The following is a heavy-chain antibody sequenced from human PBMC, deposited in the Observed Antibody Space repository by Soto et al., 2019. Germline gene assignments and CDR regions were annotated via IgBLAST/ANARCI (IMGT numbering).Heavy chain of an antibody. D-gene: IGHD3-9*01. V-gene: IGHV1-18*01. J-gene: IGHJ5*02. Sequence: GASVKVSCKASGYTFTSYGISWVRQAPGQGLEWMGWISAYNGNTNYAQKLQGRVTMTTDTSTSTAYMELRSLRSDDTAVYYCARAPTEYDILTGYHMGDWFDPWGQGTLVTVSS. CDR2: ISAYNGNT. CDR1: GYTFTSYG. CDR3: ARAPTEYDILTGYHMGDWFDP.